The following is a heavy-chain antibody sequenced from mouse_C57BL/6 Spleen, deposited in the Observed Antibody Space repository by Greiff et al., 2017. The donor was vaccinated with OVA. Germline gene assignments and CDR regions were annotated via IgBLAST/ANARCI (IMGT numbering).Heavy chain of an antibody. V-gene: IGHV1-80*01. CDR3: AREGPDYYAMDY. CDR1: GYAFSSYW. J-gene: IGHJ4*01. CDR2: IYPGDGDT. Sequence: QVQLKQSGAELVKPGASVKISCKASGYAFSSYWMNWVKQRPGKGLEWIGQIYPGDGDTNYNGKFKGKATLTADKSSSTAYMQLSSLTSEDSAVYFCAREGPDYYAMDYWGQGTSVTVSS.